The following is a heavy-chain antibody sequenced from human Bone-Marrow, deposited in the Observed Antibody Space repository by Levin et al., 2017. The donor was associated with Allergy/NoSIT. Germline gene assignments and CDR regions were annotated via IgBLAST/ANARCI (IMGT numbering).Heavy chain of an antibody. J-gene: IGHJ1*01. CDR2: IKQDGSET. CDR3: ARAYTTVTRYFQH. Sequence: GGSLRLSCAASGFTFSSYWMSWVRQAPGKGLEWVSNIKQDGSETYYVDSVKGRFTISRDNAKNSLYLQMNSLRAEDTAVYYCARAYTTVTRYFQHWGQGTLVTVSS. CDR1: GFTFSSYW. V-gene: IGHV3-7*01. D-gene: IGHD4-17*01.